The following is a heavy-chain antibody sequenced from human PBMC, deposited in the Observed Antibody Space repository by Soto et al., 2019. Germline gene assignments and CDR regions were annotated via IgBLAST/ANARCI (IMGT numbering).Heavy chain of an antibody. J-gene: IGHJ6*02. V-gene: IGHV1-2*02. Sequence: QVQLVQSGAEVKKPGASVKVSCKASGYTFTGYYMHWVRQAPGQGLEWMGWINPNSGGTNYAQKFQGRVTITRDTVISIAYMELSRLRSDDTAVYYCATIQEYQLLYYYYYGMDVWGQGTTVTVSS. D-gene: IGHD2-2*01. CDR2: INPNSGGT. CDR1: GYTFTGYY. CDR3: ATIQEYQLLYYYYYGMDV.